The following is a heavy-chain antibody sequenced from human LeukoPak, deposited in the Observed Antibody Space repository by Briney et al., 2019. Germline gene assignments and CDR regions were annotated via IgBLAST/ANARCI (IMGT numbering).Heavy chain of an antibody. V-gene: IGHV3-49*04. CDR1: GFTFGDYA. Sequence: GGSLRLSCTASGFTFGDYAMNWVRQAPGKGLEWVGFIRSKPYGGTIEYAASVKGRFTISRDDSKSIAYLQMNSLKAEDTAVYYRTRLGARPLRIAAAGTGFDYWGQGTLVTVSS. CDR3: TRLGARPLRIAAAGTGFDY. CDR2: IRSKPYGGTI. D-gene: IGHD6-13*01. J-gene: IGHJ4*02.